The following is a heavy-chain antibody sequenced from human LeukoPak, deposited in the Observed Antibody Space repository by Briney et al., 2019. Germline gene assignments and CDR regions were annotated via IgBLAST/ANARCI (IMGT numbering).Heavy chain of an antibody. V-gene: IGHV6-1*01. J-gene: IGHJ5*02. Sequence: SQTLSLTCAISGDSVSSNSAAWSWIRQSPSSGLEWLGRTYYRSKWYNDYAVSVKSRIIIKPDTSKNQFSLQLNSVTPEDAAVYYCAKLGDSSTWGQGTLVTVSS. CDR3: AKLGDSST. D-gene: IGHD6-19*01. CDR1: GDSVSSNSAA. CDR2: TYYRSKWYN.